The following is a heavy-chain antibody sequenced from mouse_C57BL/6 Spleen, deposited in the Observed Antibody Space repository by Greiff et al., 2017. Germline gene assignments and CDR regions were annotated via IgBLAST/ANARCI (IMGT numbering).Heavy chain of an antibody. V-gene: IGHV1-76*01. D-gene: IGHD1-1*01. CDR1: GYTFTDYY. CDR3: ARGAYYYGSSYVGYFDV. Sequence: QVQLQQSGAELVRPGASVKLSCKASGYTFTDYYINWVKQRPGQGLEWIARIYPGSGNTYYNEKFKGKATLTAEKSSSTAYMQLSSLTSEDSAVYFCARGAYYYGSSYVGYFDVWGTGTTVTVSS. J-gene: IGHJ1*03. CDR2: IYPGSGNT.